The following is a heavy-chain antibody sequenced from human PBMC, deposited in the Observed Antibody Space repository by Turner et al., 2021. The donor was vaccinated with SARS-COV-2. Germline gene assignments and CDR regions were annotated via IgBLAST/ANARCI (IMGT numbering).Heavy chain of an antibody. Sequence: EVQLVESGGGFAQPGGSLRLSCAASGFTFSTYWMHWVRQAPGKGLVWVSRINSDGSSTRYADSVKGRFTISRDNAKNTLYLQMNSLRAEDTAVYYCASGGSWIYVMDVWGQGTTVTVSS. CDR3: ASGGSWIYVMDV. D-gene: IGHD2-15*01. CDR2: INSDGSST. J-gene: IGHJ6*02. V-gene: IGHV3-74*01. CDR1: GFTFSTYW.